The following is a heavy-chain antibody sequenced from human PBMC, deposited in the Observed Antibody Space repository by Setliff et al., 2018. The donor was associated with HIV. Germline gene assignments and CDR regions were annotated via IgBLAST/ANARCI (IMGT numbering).Heavy chain of an antibody. V-gene: IGHV3-23*01. CDR2: ISGSGDIT. CDR1: GFSFRSYA. Sequence: PGGSLRLSCAASGFSFRSYAVSWVRQAPGKGLEWVSVISGSGDITYYRESVKGRFTISRDNAKNSLYLQMSSLRAEDTAVYYCARDVAEASFFNYWGQGTLVTVSS. CDR3: ARDVAEASFFNY. J-gene: IGHJ4*02. D-gene: IGHD3-3*02.